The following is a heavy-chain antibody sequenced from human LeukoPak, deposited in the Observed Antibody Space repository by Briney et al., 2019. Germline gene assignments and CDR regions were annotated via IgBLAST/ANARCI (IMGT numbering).Heavy chain of an antibody. Sequence: GGSLRLSCAASGFTFSSYWMSWVRQAPGKGLEWVANIKQDGSEKYYVDSVKGRFTISRDNAKNSLYLQMNSLRAEDTAVYYCARARSAYNWNYDHFDYWGQGTLVTASS. V-gene: IGHV3-7*01. J-gene: IGHJ4*02. CDR1: GFTFSSYW. D-gene: IGHD1-7*01. CDR2: IKQDGSEK. CDR3: ARARSAYNWNYDHFDY.